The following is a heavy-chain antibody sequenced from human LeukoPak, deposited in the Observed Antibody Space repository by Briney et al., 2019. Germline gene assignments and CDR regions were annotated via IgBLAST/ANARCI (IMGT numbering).Heavy chain of an antibody. Sequence: SETLSLTCTVSGGSISSYYWNWIRQPPGKGLEWIGYIYYSGSTNHNPSLKSRVTISVDTSKNQFSLKLSSVTAADTAVYYCARAIVRGLSFYNWFDPWGQGTLVTVSS. CDR1: GGSISSYY. CDR2: IYYSGST. CDR3: ARAIVRGLSFYNWFDP. J-gene: IGHJ5*02. D-gene: IGHD3-16*02. V-gene: IGHV4-59*08.